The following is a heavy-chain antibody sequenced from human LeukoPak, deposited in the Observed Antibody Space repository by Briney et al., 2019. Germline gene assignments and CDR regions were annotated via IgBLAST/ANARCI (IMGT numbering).Heavy chain of an antibody. V-gene: IGHV1-69*05. CDR1: GGTFSSYA. CDR3: ARDGPYSSSSRVVGPRTSGGGGFDY. Sequence: SVKVSCRASGGTFSSYAISWVRQAPGQGLEWMGVIIPIFGTTNYAQKFQGRVTITTDASTSTSYMELSSLRSEDTAVYYCARDGPYSSSSRVVGPRTSGGGGFDYWGQGTLITVSS. D-gene: IGHD6-6*01. J-gene: IGHJ4*02. CDR2: IIPIFGTT.